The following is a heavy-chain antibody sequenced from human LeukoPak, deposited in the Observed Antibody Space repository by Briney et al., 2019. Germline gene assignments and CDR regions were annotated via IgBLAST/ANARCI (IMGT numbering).Heavy chain of an antibody. J-gene: IGHJ6*03. D-gene: IGHD6-19*01. Sequence: PSETLSLTCTGSGDSITNSPYYWVWIRQSPGTGLEWMGSISYSGSAYYNPSLKSRVSMFLEAPKNQFSLELTSVTAADTAVYYCAPSGFRGHSSGWYGGGYYYMDVWGKGTTVAVSS. V-gene: IGHV4-39*01. CDR1: GDSITNSPYY. CDR2: ISYSGSA. CDR3: APSGFRGHSSGWYGGGYYYMDV.